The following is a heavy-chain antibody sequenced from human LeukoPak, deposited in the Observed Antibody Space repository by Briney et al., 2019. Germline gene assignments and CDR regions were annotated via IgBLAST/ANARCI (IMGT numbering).Heavy chain of an antibody. D-gene: IGHD4-23*01. Sequence: SETLSLTCTVSGGSISSSSYYWGWIRQPPGKGLEWIGSIYYSGSTYYNPSLKSRVTISVDTSKNQFSLKLSSVTAADTAVYYCARVRATVVTPLFYYYYGMDVWGQGTTVTVSS. CDR2: IYYSGST. V-gene: IGHV4-39*07. CDR1: GGSISSSSYY. CDR3: ARVRATVVTPLFYYYYGMDV. J-gene: IGHJ6*02.